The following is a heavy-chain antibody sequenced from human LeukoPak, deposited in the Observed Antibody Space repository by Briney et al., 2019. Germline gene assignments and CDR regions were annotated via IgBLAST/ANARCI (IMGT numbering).Heavy chain of an antibody. V-gene: IGHV4-34*01. CDR1: GGSFSGYY. Sequence: SETLSLTCAVYGGSFSGYYWSWIRQPPGKGLEWIGEINHSGSTNYNPSLKSRVTISVDTSKNQFSLKLSSVTAADTAVYYCASDSSGYWFAFDIWGQGTMVTVSS. D-gene: IGHD3-22*01. J-gene: IGHJ3*02. CDR3: ASDSSGYWFAFDI. CDR2: INHSGST.